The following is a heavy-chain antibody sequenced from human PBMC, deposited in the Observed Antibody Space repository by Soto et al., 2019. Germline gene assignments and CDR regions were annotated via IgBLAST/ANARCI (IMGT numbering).Heavy chain of an antibody. CDR3: AKHLSSPYYESTGY. CDR2: ITVSGGGT. V-gene: IGHV3-23*01. Sequence: PGGSLRLSCAASGFTFSSYAMSWVRQASGKGLEWVSFITVSGGGTSYADSVKGRFTISRDNSKNTLYLQMNSLRAEDTAVYYCAKHLSSPYYESTGYWGQGTLVTVSS. J-gene: IGHJ4*02. D-gene: IGHD3-22*01. CDR1: GFTFSSYA.